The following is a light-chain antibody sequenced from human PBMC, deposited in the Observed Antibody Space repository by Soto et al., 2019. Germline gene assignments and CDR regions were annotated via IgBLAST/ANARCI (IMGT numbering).Light chain of an antibody. V-gene: IGLV2-11*01. Sequence: QSALTQPRSVSGSPGQSVTISCTGTSSDVGGYNYVSWYQQHLGKAPKLMIYDVSKRPSGVPDRFSGSKSGNTASLTFSGLQAEDEADYYCCSYAGSYTYVFGTGTKLTVL. J-gene: IGLJ1*01. CDR2: DVS. CDR3: CSYAGSYTYV. CDR1: SSDVGGYNY.